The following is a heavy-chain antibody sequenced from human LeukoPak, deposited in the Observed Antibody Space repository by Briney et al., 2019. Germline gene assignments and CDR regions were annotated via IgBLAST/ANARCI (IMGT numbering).Heavy chain of an antibody. J-gene: IGHJ4*02. V-gene: IGHV3-30*04. D-gene: IGHD3-16*02. Sequence: GRSLRLSCAASGFTFSSYAMHWVRQAPGKGLEWVAVISYDGSNKYYADSVKGRFTISRDNSKNTLYLQMNSLRAEDTAVYYCARDPAYDYVWGSYRRPGLDYWGQGTLVTVSS. CDR2: ISYDGSNK. CDR3: ARDPAYDYVWGSYRRPGLDY. CDR1: GFTFSSYA.